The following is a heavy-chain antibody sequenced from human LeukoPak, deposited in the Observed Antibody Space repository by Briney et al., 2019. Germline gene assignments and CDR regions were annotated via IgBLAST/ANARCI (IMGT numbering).Heavy chain of an antibody. J-gene: IGHJ4*02. V-gene: IGHV3-30*18. D-gene: IGHD6-13*01. CDR3: TKDQQVGAAAYYFDS. CDR1: GFTFSRYG. CDR2: IANDGKDK. Sequence: GGSLRLSCAASGFTFSRYGLHWVRQAPGKGLEWVAVIANDGKDKKYADSVKGRFSISRDNSKSTLYLQMNSQRAEDTGVYYCTKDQQVGAAAYYFDSWGQGTLVTVPS.